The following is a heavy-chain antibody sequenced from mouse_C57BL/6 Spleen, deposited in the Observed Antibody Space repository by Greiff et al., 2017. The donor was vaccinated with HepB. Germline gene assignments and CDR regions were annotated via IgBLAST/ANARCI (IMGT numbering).Heavy chain of an antibody. D-gene: IGHD1-1*01. V-gene: IGHV1-7*01. CDR1: GYTFTSYW. Sequence: QVQLQQSGAELAKPGASVKLSCKASGYTFTSYWMHWVKQRPGQGLEWIGYINPSSGYTKYNQKFKDKATLTGDKSSSTAYMQLSSLTYEDSAVYYCARSDYGSSYADYFDYWGQGTTLTVSS. CDR3: ARSDYGSSYADYFDY. CDR2: INPSSGYT. J-gene: IGHJ2*01.